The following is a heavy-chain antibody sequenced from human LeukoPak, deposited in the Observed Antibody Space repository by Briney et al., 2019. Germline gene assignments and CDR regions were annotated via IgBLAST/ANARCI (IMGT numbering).Heavy chain of an antibody. CDR2: INPKSCVT. CDR3: ARDFGRAYGDKFDY. J-gene: IGHJ4*02. D-gene: IGHD4-17*01. Sequence: ASVKVSCKASGYTFTGYYMHWVRQAPGQRLECMWWINPKSCVTDYAQRFQGRVTMTRDTSISTAYMEVSSLRSDDTAVYYCARDFGRAYGDKFDYWGQGTLVTVSS. CDR1: GYTFTGYY. V-gene: IGHV1-2*02.